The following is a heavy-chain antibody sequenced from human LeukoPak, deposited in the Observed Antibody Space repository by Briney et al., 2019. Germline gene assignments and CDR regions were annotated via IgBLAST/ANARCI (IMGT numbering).Heavy chain of an antibody. D-gene: IGHD2/OR15-2a*01. Sequence: GGSLRLSCAASGFTFSTYAMSWVRQAPGKGLEWMANIRQDGSEKYYVDSVKGRFTISRDNAKNSLYLQVNSLRAEDTAVYYCARSGNNYYYYMDVWGKGTTVTVSS. CDR3: ARSGNNYYYYMDV. CDR2: IRQDGSEK. V-gene: IGHV3-7*01. J-gene: IGHJ6*03. CDR1: GFTFSTYA.